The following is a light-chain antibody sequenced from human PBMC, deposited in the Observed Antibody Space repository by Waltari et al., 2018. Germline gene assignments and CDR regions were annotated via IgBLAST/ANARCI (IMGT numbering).Light chain of an antibody. Sequence: QSVLTPPPSTSGTPGQRVTISCSGSNSNTGSYTVNWYQQLPGTAPNLLISSKNQRPQGAPDRFRGSKAGAAASLAISGRQSEDEADYYCASWDDSLNGGVFGGGTKLTVL. CDR1: NSNTGSYT. J-gene: IGLJ2*01. V-gene: IGLV1-44*01. CDR3: ASWDDSLNGGV. CDR2: SKN.